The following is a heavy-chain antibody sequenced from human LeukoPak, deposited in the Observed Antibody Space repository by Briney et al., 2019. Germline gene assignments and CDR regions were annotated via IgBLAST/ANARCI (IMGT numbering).Heavy chain of an antibody. Sequence: PGGSLRLSCAASGFTFSSYWMSWVRQAPGKGLEWVANIKQDGSEKYYVDSVKGRFTISRDNAKNSLYLQMNNLRAEDTAVYYCARPFWSGYSIYYYYYMDVWGKGTTVTVSS. CDR3: ARPFWSGYSIYYYYYMDV. J-gene: IGHJ6*03. CDR2: IKQDGSEK. CDR1: GFTFSSYW. V-gene: IGHV3-7*01. D-gene: IGHD3-3*01.